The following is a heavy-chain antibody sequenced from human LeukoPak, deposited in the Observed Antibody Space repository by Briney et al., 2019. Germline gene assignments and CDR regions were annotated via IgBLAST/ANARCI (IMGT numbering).Heavy chain of an antibody. CDR3: AGQDIVATASPIDY. CDR1: GGSISSTTYY. D-gene: IGHD5-12*01. CDR2: IYYSGST. J-gene: IGHJ4*02. V-gene: IGHV4-39*01. Sequence: SETLSLTCTVSGGSISSTTYYWGWIRQPPGKGMEWIASIYYSGSTNYRPSLKSRVTISVDTPKNQISLKLSSVTAADTAVYYCAGQDIVATASPIDYWGQGTLVTVSS.